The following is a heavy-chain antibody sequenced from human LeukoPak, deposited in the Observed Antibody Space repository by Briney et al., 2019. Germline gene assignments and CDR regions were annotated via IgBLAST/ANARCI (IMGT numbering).Heavy chain of an antibody. V-gene: IGHV3-48*01. D-gene: IGHD4-23*01. J-gene: IGHJ4*02. CDR1: GFPFSTYT. Sequence: GSLRLPCAASGFPFSTYTMNWVRQAPGKGLEWISYISGTSRTIYYADSVKGRFTVSKDNAKNSLYLQMNSLRAEDTAVYYCARDLGHDGTPFDYWGQGTLVSVSS. CDR3: ARDLGHDGTPFDY. CDR2: ISGTSRTI.